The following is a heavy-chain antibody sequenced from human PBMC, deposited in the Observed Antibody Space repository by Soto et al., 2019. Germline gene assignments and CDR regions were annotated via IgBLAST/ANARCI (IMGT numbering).Heavy chain of an antibody. CDR2: IVVGSGNT. J-gene: IGHJ4*02. V-gene: IGHV1-58*01. CDR3: AADTTRYGGGDY. Sequence: QMQLVRSGPEVKKPGTSVKVSCKASGFTFTSSAVQWVRQARGQRLEWIGWIVVGSGNTNYAQKFQERVTITRDMSTSTAYMELSSLRSEDTAVYYCAADTTRYGGGDYWGQGTLVTVSS. CDR1: GFTFTSSA. D-gene: IGHD4-17*01.